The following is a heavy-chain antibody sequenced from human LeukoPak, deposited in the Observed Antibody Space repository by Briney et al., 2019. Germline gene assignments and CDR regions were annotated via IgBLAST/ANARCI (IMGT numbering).Heavy chain of an antibody. J-gene: IGHJ4*02. Sequence: SETLSLTCTVSGGSISGYFWSWIRQPAGKGLDWIGRIHDNGDSNLNPCLKSRVTMPLDTSGHQVSLKLTSVTAADTAVYYCARAPGGCGGTCPSDHWGPGTLVTVSS. V-gene: IGHV4-4*07. D-gene: IGHD2-15*01. CDR1: GGSISGYF. CDR2: IHDNGDS. CDR3: ARAPGGCGGTCPSDH.